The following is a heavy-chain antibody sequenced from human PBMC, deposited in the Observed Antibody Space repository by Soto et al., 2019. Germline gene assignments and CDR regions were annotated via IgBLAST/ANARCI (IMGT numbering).Heavy chain of an antibody. CDR2: IYYSGST. V-gene: IGHV4-39*01. Sequence: SETLSLTCTVSGGSISSSSYYWGWIRQPPGKGLEWIGSIYYSGSTYYNPSLKSRVTISVDTSKNQFSLQLNSVTPEDTAVYYCASSSDCSGGSCYSTPYGMDVWGQGTTVTVS. CDR1: GGSISSSSYY. D-gene: IGHD2-15*01. J-gene: IGHJ6*02. CDR3: ASSSDCSGGSCYSTPYGMDV.